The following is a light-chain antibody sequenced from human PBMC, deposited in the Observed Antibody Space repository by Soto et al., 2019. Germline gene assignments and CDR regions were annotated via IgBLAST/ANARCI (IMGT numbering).Light chain of an antibody. J-gene: IGLJ1*01. Sequence: QSVLTQPPSASGSPGQSVTISCTGTSSDIGTYDYVSWYQHLPDKAPKLIIYEVSKRPSGVPDRFSGSKSGNTASLTVSGLQAEDEGDYYCCSYGGGNNFYAFGTGTKVTVL. CDR3: CSYGGGNNFYA. CDR2: EVS. V-gene: IGLV2-8*01. CDR1: SSDIGTYDY.